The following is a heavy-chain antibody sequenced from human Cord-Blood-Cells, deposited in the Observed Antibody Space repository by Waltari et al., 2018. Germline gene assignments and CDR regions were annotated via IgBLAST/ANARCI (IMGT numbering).Heavy chain of an antibody. V-gene: IGHV4-59*11. J-gene: IGHJ4*02. CDR3: ARLELVWSYFDY. CDR2: NYYSGST. CDR1: GGAISSPS. Sequence: QVQLQESGPGLVKPSETLSLTCTVSGGAISSPSWSWIRPPPGKGLEWNGYNYYSGSTNYHPSLKSRVTISVDTSKNQFSLKLSSVTAADTAVYYCARLELVWSYFDYWGQGTLVTVSS. D-gene: IGHD1-7*01.